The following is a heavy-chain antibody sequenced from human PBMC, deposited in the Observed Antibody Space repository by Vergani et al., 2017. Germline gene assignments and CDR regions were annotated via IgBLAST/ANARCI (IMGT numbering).Heavy chain of an antibody. D-gene: IGHD3-3*01. CDR2: IIPIFGTA. J-gene: IGHJ4*02. V-gene: IGHV1-69*12. CDR3: ARGRLRFLEWFLPHFDY. Sequence: QVQLVQSGAEVKKPGSSVKVSCKASGGTFSSCAISWVRQAPGQGLEWMGGIIPIFGTANYAQKFQGRVTITADESTSTAYMELSSLRSEDTAVYYCARGRLRFLEWFLPHFDYWGQGTLVTVSS. CDR1: GGTFSSCA.